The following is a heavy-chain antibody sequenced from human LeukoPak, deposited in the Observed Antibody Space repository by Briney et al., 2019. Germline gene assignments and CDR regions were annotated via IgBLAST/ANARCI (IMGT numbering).Heavy chain of an antibody. V-gene: IGHV4-59*01. CDR3: ARAADIVVVVAAAGALDI. J-gene: IGHJ3*02. Sequence: PSETLSLTCTVSGGSISSYYWSWIRQPPGKGLEWIGYIYYSGSTNYNPSLKSRVTISVDTSKNQFSLKLSSVTAADTAVYYCARAADIVVVVAAAGALDIWGQGTMVTVSS. D-gene: IGHD2-15*01. CDR1: GGSISSYY. CDR2: IYYSGST.